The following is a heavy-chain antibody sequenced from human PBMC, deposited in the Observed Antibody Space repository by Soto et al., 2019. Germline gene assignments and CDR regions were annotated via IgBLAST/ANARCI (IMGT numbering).Heavy chain of an antibody. CDR2: ISSSSSYI. V-gene: IGHV3-21*01. CDR3: ARNYEPNWFDP. Sequence: GGSLRLSCAASGFTFSSYSMNWVRQAPGKGLEWVSSISSSSSYIYYADSVKGRFTISRDNAENSLYLQMNSLRAEDTAVYYCARNYEPNWFDPWGQGTLVTVSS. J-gene: IGHJ5*02. D-gene: IGHD3-3*01. CDR1: GFTFSSYS.